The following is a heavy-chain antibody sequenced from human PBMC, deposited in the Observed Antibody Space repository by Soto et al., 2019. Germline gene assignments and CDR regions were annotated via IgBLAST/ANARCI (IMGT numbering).Heavy chain of an antibody. CDR2: IWYDGSNK. J-gene: IGHJ4*02. Sequence: PGGSLRLSCAASGFTFSSYGMHWVRQAPGKGLEWVAVIWYDGSNKYYADSVKGRFTISRDNSKNTLYLQMSSLRAEDTAVYYRARDGPVYQLLSYFDYWGQGTLVTVSS. CDR3: ARDGPVYQLLSYFDY. D-gene: IGHD2-2*01. V-gene: IGHV3-33*01. CDR1: GFTFSSYG.